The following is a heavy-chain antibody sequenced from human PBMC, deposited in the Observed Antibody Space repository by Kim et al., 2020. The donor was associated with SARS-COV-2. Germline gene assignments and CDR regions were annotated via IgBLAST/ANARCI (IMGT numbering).Heavy chain of an antibody. Sequence: GVSLRLSCAASGFTFSSYWMHWVRQAPGKGLVWVSRINSDGSSTSYADSVKGRFTISRDNAKNTLYLQMNSLRAEDTAVYYCARDVYYYDSSGYIIPYYYYYGMDVWGQGTTVTVSS. V-gene: IGHV3-74*01. CDR2: INSDGSST. CDR1: GFTFSSYW. D-gene: IGHD3-22*01. J-gene: IGHJ6*02. CDR3: ARDVYYYDSSGYIIPYYYYYGMDV.